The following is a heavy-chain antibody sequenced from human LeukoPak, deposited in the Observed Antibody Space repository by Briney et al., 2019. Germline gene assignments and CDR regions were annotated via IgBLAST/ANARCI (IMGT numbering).Heavy chain of an antibody. D-gene: IGHD3-9*01. CDR2: ISGSSSYI. J-gene: IGHJ4*02. V-gene: IGHV3-21*04. CDR3: ATDKGEGNFDWLRY. CDR1: GFTFSSYN. Sequence: PGGSLRLSCAASGFTFSSYNMNWVRQAPGKGLEWVSSISGSSSYIYYADSVKGRFTISRDNAKNSLYLQMDSLRSEDTAVYYCATDKGEGNFDWLRYWGQGTLVTVSS.